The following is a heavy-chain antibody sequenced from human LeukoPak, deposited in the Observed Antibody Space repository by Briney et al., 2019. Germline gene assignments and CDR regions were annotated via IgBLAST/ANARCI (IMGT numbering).Heavy chain of an antibody. Sequence: PGGSLRLSCAASGFTFDIYGMNWVRQAPGKGLEWVSFITGGSNTIYYADSVEGRFTISRDNARNSLYLQMNSLRVDDTAVYYCARDRMGGSFDYWGQGTLVTVSS. CDR3: ARDRMGGSFDY. CDR1: GFTFDIYG. D-gene: IGHD2-15*01. V-gene: IGHV3-48*01. J-gene: IGHJ4*02. CDR2: ITGGSNTI.